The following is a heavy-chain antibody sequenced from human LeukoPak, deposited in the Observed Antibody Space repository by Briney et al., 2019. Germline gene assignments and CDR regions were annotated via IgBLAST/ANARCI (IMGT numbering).Heavy chain of an antibody. CDR3: TRGGMFSMIDY. D-gene: IGHD3-16*01. Sequence: ASVKVSCNASGYTFTGYYMHWVRQAPGQGLEWMGWINPNSGDTNYAQKFQGRVTMTRDTSISTAYMELSRLRSGDTAVYYCTRGGMFSMIDYWGQGTLVTVSS. CDR1: GYTFTGYY. CDR2: INPNSGDT. J-gene: IGHJ4*02. V-gene: IGHV1-2*02.